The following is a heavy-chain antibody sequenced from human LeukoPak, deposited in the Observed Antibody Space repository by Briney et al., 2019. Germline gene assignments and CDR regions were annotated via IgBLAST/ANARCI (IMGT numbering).Heavy chain of an antibody. CDR2: VTAGNGNT. J-gene: IGHJ3*02. Sequence: GASVKLSCKATGYNFNSYGIGWVRQAPRQGLEWMGWVTAGNGNTNYAQKVEGRVTMTTDTSTSTAYMELRSLRSDDTAVYFCARDLARGYSYGYNAFDIWGQGKMVTVSS. D-gene: IGHD5-18*01. CDR3: ARDLARGYSYGYNAFDI. CDR1: GYNFNSYG. V-gene: IGHV1-18*01.